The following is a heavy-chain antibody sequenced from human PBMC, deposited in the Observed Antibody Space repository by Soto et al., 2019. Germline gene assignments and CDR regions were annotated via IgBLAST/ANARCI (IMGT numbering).Heavy chain of an antibody. V-gene: IGHV3-7*01. Sequence: EVQLVESGGALVQPGGYLRLSCATSGFPFTDYWMNWVRQAPGKGLEWVDNITVDGSENYYGDTVKGRFTISRDNAKNSLYLQMDSLRDEDMAVYYSARNRGWEMLDYWGQGTQVTVSS. CDR3: ARNRGWEMLDY. J-gene: IGHJ4*02. CDR1: GFPFTDYW. D-gene: IGHD6-19*01. CDR2: ITVDGSEN.